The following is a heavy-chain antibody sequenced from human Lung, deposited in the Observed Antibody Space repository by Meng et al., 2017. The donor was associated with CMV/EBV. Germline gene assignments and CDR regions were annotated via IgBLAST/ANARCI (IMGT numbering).Heavy chain of an antibody. CDR3: AKDRDCSSTSCSIRFEY. V-gene: IGHV3-23*03. CDR1: GFTFSSYA. J-gene: IGHJ4*02. CDR2: IYSGGSST. Sequence: GGSLRLXCAASGFTFSSYAMSWVRQAPGKGLEWVSVIYSGGSSTYYADSVKGRFTISRDNSKNTLYLQMNSLRAEDTAVYYCAKDRDCSSTSCSIRFEYWGKGTLVTVSS. D-gene: IGHD2-2*01.